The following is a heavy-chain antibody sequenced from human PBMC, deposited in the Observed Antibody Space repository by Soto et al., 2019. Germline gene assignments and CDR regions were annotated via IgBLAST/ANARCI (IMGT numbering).Heavy chain of an antibody. V-gene: IGHV1-3*01. CDR3: ARDRYSSSSSNWCAP. J-gene: IGHJ5*02. CDR2: INAGNGNT. D-gene: IGHD6-6*01. CDR1: GYTFTSYA. Sequence: ASVKVSCKASGYTFTSYAMHWVRQAPGQRLEWMGWINAGNGNTKYSQKFQGRVTITRDTSASTAYMELSSLRSEDTAVYYCARDRYSSSSSNWCAPWGQGTLVTVSS.